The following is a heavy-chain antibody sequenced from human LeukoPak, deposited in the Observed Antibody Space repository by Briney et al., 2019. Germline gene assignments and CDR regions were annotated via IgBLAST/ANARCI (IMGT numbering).Heavy chain of an antibody. V-gene: IGHV4-39*07. CDR2: IYYSGST. CDR3: AREAGESVPAAKRGVYYYYYMDV. Sequence: SETLSLTCTVSGGSISSSSYYWGWIRQPPGKGLEWIGSIYYSGSTYYNPSLKSRVTISVDTSKNQFSLKLSSVTAADTAVYYCAREAGESVPAAKRGVYYYYYMDVWGTGTTATVSS. D-gene: IGHD2-2*01. CDR1: GGSISSSSYY. J-gene: IGHJ6*03.